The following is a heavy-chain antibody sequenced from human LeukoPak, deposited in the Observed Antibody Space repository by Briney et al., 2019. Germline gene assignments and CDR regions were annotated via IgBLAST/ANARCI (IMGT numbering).Heavy chain of an antibody. Sequence: GGSLRLSCAASGFTFSSYAMSWVRQAPGKGLEWVSGISWDNARIGYAKSVKGRFTISRDYARNSLYLEMKSLRPEDTALYYCAKGAAFHRSGTYYLDYCDYWGQGTLVTVSS. V-gene: IGHV3-9*01. CDR3: AKGAAFHRSGTYYLDYCDY. CDR1: GFTFSSYA. D-gene: IGHD3-10*01. CDR2: ISWDNARI. J-gene: IGHJ4*02.